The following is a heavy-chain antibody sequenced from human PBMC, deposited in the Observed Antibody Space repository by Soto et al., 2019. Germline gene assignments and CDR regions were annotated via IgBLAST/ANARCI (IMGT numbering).Heavy chain of an antibody. J-gene: IGHJ5*02. D-gene: IGHD3-9*01. CDR2: ISSSSSYI. CDR3: ARDVHYDILTGYYVKSWFDP. Sequence: EVQLVESGGGLVKHGGSLRLSCAASGFTFSSYSMNWVRQAPGKGLEWVSSISSSSSYIYYADSVKGRFTISRDNAKNSLYLQMDSLRAEDTAVYYCARDVHYDILTGYYVKSWFDPWGQGTLVTVSS. V-gene: IGHV3-21*01. CDR1: GFTFSSYS.